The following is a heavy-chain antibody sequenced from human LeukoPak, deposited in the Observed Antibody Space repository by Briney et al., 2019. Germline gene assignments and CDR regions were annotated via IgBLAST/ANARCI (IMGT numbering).Heavy chain of an antibody. D-gene: IGHD1-26*01. CDR2: INPSGGST. Sequence: EASVKVSCEASGYTFTSYYMHWVRQAPGQGLEWMGIINPSGGSTSYAQKFQGRVTMTRDMSTSTVYMELSSLRSEDTAVYYCARVGSSIVGASDYWGQGTLVTVSS. V-gene: IGHV1-46*01. J-gene: IGHJ4*02. CDR3: ARVGSSIVGASDY. CDR1: GYTFTSYY.